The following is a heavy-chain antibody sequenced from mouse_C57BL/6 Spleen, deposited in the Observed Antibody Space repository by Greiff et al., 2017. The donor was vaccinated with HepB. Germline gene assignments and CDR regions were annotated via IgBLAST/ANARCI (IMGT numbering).Heavy chain of an antibody. CDR1: GYTFTSYW. D-gene: IGHD1-1*01. V-gene: IGHV1-55*01. J-gene: IGHJ3*01. CDR3: ARDEDLLRFAY. CDR2: IYPGSGST. Sequence: QVQLQQPGAELVKPGASVKMSCKASGYTFTSYWITWVKQRPGQGLEWIGYIYPGSGSTNYNEKFKSKATLTVDTTSSTAFMLLSSLTSEDSAVYYCARDEDLLRFAYWGQGTLVTVSS.